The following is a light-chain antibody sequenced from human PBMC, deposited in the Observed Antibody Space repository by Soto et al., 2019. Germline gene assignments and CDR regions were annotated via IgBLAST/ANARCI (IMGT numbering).Light chain of an antibody. CDR3: MIWPSNSV. J-gene: IGLJ2*01. CDR1: SAINVGSYN. V-gene: IGLV5-37*01. Sequence: QSALTQPPSSSASPGESASLTCTLPSAINVGSYNIYWYQQKPGSPPRDLLYYYSDSDKGQGSVVPSRFSGSKDASANTGILLISGLQSEDEADYYCMIWPSNSVFGGGTKLTVL. CDR2: YYSDSDK.